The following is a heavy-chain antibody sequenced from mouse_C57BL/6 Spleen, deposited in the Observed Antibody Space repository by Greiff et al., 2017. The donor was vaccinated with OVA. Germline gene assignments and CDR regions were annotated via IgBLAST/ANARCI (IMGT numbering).Heavy chain of an antibody. CDR2: IYPGDGDT. CDR1: GYAFSSSW. Sequence: QVQLKESGPELVKPGASVKISCKASGYAFSSSWMNWVKQRPGKGLEWIGRIYPGDGDTNYNGKFKGKATLTADKSSSTAYMQLSSLTSEDSAVYFCARWGLLRGSYFDYWGQGTTLTVSS. CDR3: ARWGLLRGSYFDY. J-gene: IGHJ2*01. V-gene: IGHV1-82*01. D-gene: IGHD2-3*01.